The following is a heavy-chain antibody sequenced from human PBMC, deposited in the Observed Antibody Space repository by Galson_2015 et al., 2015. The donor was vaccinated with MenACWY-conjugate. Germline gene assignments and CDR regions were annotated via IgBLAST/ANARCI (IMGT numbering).Heavy chain of an antibody. Sequence: LRLSCAASEFTFSSFAMTWVRQAPGTGLEWVSSIGAGGGYIQYADSVKGRFTISRDNSKDTLYLQMNTVRAEDTALYYCARDPNGDYVGAFDSWGQGTMVTVSS. CDR1: EFTFSSFA. D-gene: IGHD4-17*01. CDR3: ARDPNGDYVGAFDS. J-gene: IGHJ3*02. CDR2: IGAGGGYI. V-gene: IGHV3-23*01.